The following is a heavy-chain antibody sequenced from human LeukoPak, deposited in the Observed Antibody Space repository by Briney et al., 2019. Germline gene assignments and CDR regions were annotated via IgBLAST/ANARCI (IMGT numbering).Heavy chain of an antibody. CDR1: GFTFSSYA. D-gene: IGHD5-18*01. J-gene: IGHJ4*02. CDR2: IGRNGETT. CDR3: AKLRVETDIERGY. V-gene: IGHV3-23*01. Sequence: GGSLRLSCAASGFTFSSYAMSWVRQAPGKGLEWVSLIGRNGETTNYADSVKGRFSIFRDNSRNTLYLQMNSLRAEDTAVYYCAKLRVETDIERGYWGQGTLVTVSS.